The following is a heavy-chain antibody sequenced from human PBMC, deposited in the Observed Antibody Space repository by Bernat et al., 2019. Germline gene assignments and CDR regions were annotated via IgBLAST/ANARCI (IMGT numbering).Heavy chain of an antibody. V-gene: IGHV3-48*03. CDR1: GFTFSSYE. CDR2: ISSSSSTI. D-gene: IGHD6-19*01. J-gene: IGHJ4*02. Sequence: EVQLVESGGGLVQPGGSLRLSCAASGFTFSSYEMNWVRQAPGKGLEWVSYISSSSSTIYYADSVKGRFTISRDNAKNSLYLQMNSLRAEDTAVYYCASVGSGRPDDYWGQGTLVTVSS. CDR3: ASVGSGRPDDY.